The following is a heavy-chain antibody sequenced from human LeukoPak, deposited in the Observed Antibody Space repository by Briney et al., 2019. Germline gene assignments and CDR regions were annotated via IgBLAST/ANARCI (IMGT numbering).Heavy chain of an antibody. D-gene: IGHD1-14*01. CDR3: ARAASPKPFDF. CDR2: ISGSTNYI. CDR1: GFTFSSHT. Sequence: GGSLRLSCAASGFTFSSHTMNWVRQAPGKGLEWVASISGSTNYIYHADSVKGRFTISRDNAKNSVFLQLNSLRAEDTAVYYCARAASPKPFDFWGQGTRVIVSS. J-gene: IGHJ5*01. V-gene: IGHV3-21*01.